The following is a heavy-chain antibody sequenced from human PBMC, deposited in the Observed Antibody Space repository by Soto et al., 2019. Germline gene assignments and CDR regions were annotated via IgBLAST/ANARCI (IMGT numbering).Heavy chain of an antibody. CDR3: ARETGILTGYSLYYFDY. Sequence: GGSLRLSCAASGFTFSSYGMHWVRQAPGKGLEWVAVIWYDGSNKYYADSVKGRFTISRDNSKNTLYLQMNSLRAEDTAVYYCARETGILTGYSLYYFDYWGQGTLVTVSS. D-gene: IGHD3-9*01. V-gene: IGHV3-33*01. CDR1: GFTFSSYG. J-gene: IGHJ4*02. CDR2: IWYDGSNK.